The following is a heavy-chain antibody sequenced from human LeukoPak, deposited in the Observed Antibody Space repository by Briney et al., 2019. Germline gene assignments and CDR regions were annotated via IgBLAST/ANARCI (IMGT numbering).Heavy chain of an antibody. D-gene: IGHD4-17*01. CDR1: GFTFSSYA. J-gene: IGHJ4*02. CDR3: SKKGQNGDYGKPD. CDR2: ISGSGGST. Sequence: PGGSLRLSCAASGFTFSSYAMSWVRQAPGKGLEWVSAISGSGGSTYYADSVKGRFTISRDNSRSTLCLQMNGLRAEDTAVYYCSKKGQNGDYGKPDWGQGTLVTVSS. V-gene: IGHV3-23*01.